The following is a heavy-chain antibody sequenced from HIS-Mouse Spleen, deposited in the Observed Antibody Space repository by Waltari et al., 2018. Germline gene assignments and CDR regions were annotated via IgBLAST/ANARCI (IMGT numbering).Heavy chain of an antibody. D-gene: IGHD3-16*02. Sequence: QLQLQESGPGLVKPSETLSLTCTVSGGSISSSSYYWGWIRQPPGKGLEWIGSIYYSGSTYCNPSLKGRVTISVDTSKNQFSLKLSSVTAADTAVYYWARELRGWGSYRNLDYWGQGTLVTVSS. V-gene: IGHV4-39*07. CDR1: GGSISSSSYY. J-gene: IGHJ4*02. CDR2: IYYSGST. CDR3: ARELRGWGSYRNLDY.